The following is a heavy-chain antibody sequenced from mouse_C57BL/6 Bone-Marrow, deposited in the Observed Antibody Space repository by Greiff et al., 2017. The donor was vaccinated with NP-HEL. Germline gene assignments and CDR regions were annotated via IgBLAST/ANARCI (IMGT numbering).Heavy chain of an antibody. V-gene: IGHV3-1*01. Sequence: DVQLQESGPGMVKPSQSLSLTCTVTGYSITSGYDWHWIRHFPGNKLEWMGYISYSGSTNYNPSLKSRISITHDTSKNHFFLKLNSVTTEDTATYYCARENYYYGSSYPYWYFDVWGTGTTVTVSS. D-gene: IGHD1-1*01. CDR2: ISYSGST. J-gene: IGHJ1*03. CDR1: GYSITSGYD. CDR3: ARENYYYGSSYPYWYFDV.